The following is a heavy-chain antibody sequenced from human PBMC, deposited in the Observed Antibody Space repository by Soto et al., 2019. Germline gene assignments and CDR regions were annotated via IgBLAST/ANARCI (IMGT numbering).Heavy chain of an antibody. CDR3: ARDWRHYFDY. Sequence: QVQLAESGGGVVQPGRSLRLSCAASGFTFRTYGIHWVRQAPGTGLEWVAVIWYDGSNKYYADSVKGRFTISRDNSKNTVYLQMTSLRAEDTAVYYCARDWRHYFDYWGQGTLVTVSS. CDR1: GFTFRTYG. J-gene: IGHJ4*02. CDR2: IWYDGSNK. V-gene: IGHV3-33*01.